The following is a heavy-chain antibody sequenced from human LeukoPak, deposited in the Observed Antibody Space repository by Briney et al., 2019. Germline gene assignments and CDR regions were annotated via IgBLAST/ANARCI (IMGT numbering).Heavy chain of an antibody. D-gene: IGHD3-10*01. Sequence: SETLSLTCAVYGGSFSGYYWSWIRQPPGKGLEWIGEINHSGSTNYNPSLKSRVTISVDTSKNQFSLKLSSVTAADTAVYYCARGRDYYGSGSYYNVKNYYYYMDVWGKGTTVTVSS. CDR3: ARGRDYYGSGSYYNVKNYYYYMDV. V-gene: IGHV4-34*01. CDR2: INHSGST. CDR1: GGSFSGYY. J-gene: IGHJ6*03.